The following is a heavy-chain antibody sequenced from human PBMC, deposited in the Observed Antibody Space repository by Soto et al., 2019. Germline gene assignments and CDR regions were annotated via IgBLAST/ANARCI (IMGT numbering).Heavy chain of an antibody. CDR1: GGSMSSGDYY. CDR2: IHYSGST. D-gene: IGHD4-17*01. J-gene: IGHJ6*02. Sequence: SETLSLICTVSGGSMSSGDYYWSWIRQPPGKGLEWIGYIHYSGSTYYNPSLKSRVTISVDTSKNQFSLKLSSVTAADTAVYYCASHDYAHYGIDVWGQGTTVTVSS. CDR3: ASHDYAHYGIDV. V-gene: IGHV4-30-4*01.